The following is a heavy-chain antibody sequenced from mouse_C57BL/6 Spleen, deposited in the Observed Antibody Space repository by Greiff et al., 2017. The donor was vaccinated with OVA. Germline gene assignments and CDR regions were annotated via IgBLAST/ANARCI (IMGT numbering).Heavy chain of an antibody. Sequence: EVKLMESGGGLVKPGGSLKLSCAASGFTFSDYGMHWVRQAPEKGLEWVAYISSGSSTIYYADTVKGRFTISRDNAKNTLFLQMTSLRSEDTAMYYCARPKNGYYYFDYWGQGTTLTVSS. CDR3: ARPKNGYYYFDY. CDR2: ISSGSSTI. D-gene: IGHD2-3*01. CDR1: GFTFSDYG. J-gene: IGHJ2*01. V-gene: IGHV5-17*01.